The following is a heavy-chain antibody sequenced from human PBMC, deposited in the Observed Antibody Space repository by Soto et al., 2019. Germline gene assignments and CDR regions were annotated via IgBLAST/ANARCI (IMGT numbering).Heavy chain of an antibody. CDR1: GFTVSSNY. CDR3: ARDGDYSNYDGDYYYSYYSMDV. Sequence: GGSLRLSCAASGFTVSSNYMSWVRQAPGKGLEWVSVIYSGGSTYYADSVKGRFTISRDNSKNTLYLQMNSLRAEDTAVYYCARDGDYSNYDGDYYYSYYSMDVWGKGTTVTVSS. D-gene: IGHD4-4*01. V-gene: IGHV3-66*01. J-gene: IGHJ6*03. CDR2: IYSGGST.